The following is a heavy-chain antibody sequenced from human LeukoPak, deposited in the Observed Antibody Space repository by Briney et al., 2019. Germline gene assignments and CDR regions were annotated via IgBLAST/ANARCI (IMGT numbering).Heavy chain of an antibody. J-gene: IGHJ4*02. CDR2: ISAYNGNT. V-gene: IGHV1-18*01. D-gene: IGHD6-13*01. CDR1: GGTFSSYG. Sequence: AASVKVSCKASGGTFSSYGISWVRQAPGQGLEWMGWISAYNGNTNYAQKLQGRVTMTTDTSTSTAYMELRSLRSDDTAVYYCARSDNEQQLVGFDYWGQGTLVTVSS. CDR3: ARSDNEQQLVGFDY.